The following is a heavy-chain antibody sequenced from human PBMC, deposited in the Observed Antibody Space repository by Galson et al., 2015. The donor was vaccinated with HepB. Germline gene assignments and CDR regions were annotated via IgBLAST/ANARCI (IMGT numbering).Heavy chain of an antibody. J-gene: IGHJ4*02. Sequence: SVKVSCKASGYTFTSYYMHWVRQAPGQGLEWMGIINPSGGSTSYAQKFQGRVTMTRDTSTSTVYMELSSLRSEDTAVYYCASSALTAASFDYWCQGTLVTVSS. CDR2: INPSGGST. V-gene: IGHV1-46*01. CDR3: ASSALTAASFDY. CDR1: GYTFTSYY. D-gene: IGHD2-2*01.